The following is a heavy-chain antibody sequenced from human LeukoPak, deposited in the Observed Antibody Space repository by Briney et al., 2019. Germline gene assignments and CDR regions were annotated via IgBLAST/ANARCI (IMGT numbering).Heavy chain of an antibody. CDR3: AKEPNYDILTGWRKTHNAFDI. CDR2: IRNDGSNK. J-gene: IGHJ3*02. CDR1: GFTFSSYG. D-gene: IGHD3-9*01. Sequence: GGSLRLSCAASGFTFSSYGMQCVRQARGKGVEGVAFIRNDGSNKYYGDSVKGQFTISRDISKNTLYLQMNSLTPEDTVVYYCAKEPNYDILTGWRKTHNAFDIWGQGTMVTVSS. V-gene: IGHV3-30*02.